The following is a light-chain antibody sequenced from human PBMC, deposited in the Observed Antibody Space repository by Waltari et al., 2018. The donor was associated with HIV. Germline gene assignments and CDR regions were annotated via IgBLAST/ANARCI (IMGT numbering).Light chain of an antibody. V-gene: IGLV3-21*02. CDR2: DDT. J-gene: IGLJ1*01. CDR1: NIGYRS. Sequence: YELTQPPSVSVAPGQTATITWGGDNIGYRSEHWHQQKAGQAPVLVFNDDTGRPSGIPERFSGSKSGNTATLTISRVEAGDEADYYCGTWDSSLSGGVFGTGTKVTVL. CDR3: GTWDSSLSGGV.